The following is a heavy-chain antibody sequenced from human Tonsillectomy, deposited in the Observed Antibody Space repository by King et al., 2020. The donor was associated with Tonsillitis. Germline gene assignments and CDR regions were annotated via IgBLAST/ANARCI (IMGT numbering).Heavy chain of an antibody. CDR2: INPSDATT. D-gene: IGHD6-13*01. CDR1: GYIFTRYY. CDR3: GRGPGALRAAPGTSTWIDA. J-gene: IGHJ5*02. Sequence: QLVQSGAEVRKPGASVNVAFEASGYIFTRYYIHWVRQAPGQGLEWMGTINPSDATTKFAQNFQGRLTMTRDTYTSTVYMELSSLRSEDTAVYYCGRGPGALRAAPGTSTWIDAWGQGTLVTVSS. V-gene: IGHV1-46*03.